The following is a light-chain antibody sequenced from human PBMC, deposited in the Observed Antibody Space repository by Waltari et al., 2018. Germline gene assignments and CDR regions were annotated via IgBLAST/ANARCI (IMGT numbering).Light chain of an antibody. CDR1: EDITNY. CDR3: QQYHDLPT. CDR2: EAS. J-gene: IGKJ5*01. Sequence: DIQMTQSPSSLSASVGDRVTITCPATEDITNYLNWYQQKPGKAPKPLIYEASNLETRVPSRFSGSGSGTDFTFAISSLQPEDVATYYCQQYHDLPTFGQGTRLEIK. V-gene: IGKV1-33*01.